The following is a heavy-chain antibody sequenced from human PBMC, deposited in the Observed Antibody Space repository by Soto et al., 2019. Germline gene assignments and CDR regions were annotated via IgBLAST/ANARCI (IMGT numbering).Heavy chain of an antibody. J-gene: IGHJ4*02. CDR1: GFTFSSYG. V-gene: IGHV3-23*01. Sequence: GGSLRLSCAASGFTFSSYGMTWVRQAPGKGLEWVSFSSATVAGTYYADSVKGRFTISRDNSKNTLCLQMTSLRADDTAVYYCAKDRREGGNYGFYSDFWGQGALVTVSS. CDR3: AKDRREGGNYGFYSDF. D-gene: IGHD1-7*01. CDR2: SSATVAGT.